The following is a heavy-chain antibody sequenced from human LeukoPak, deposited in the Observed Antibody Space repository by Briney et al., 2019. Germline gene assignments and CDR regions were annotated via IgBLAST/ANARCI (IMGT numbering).Heavy chain of an antibody. CDR2: ISGSGGST. Sequence: GGSLRLSCAASGFTFSSYAMSWVRQAPGKGLEWVSAISGSGGSTYYADSVKGRFTISRDNSKNTLYLQMNSLRAEDTAVYYCAKATIDDFWSGYSLHFDYWGQGTLVTVSS. J-gene: IGHJ4*02. D-gene: IGHD3-3*01. CDR1: GFTFSSYA. V-gene: IGHV3-23*01. CDR3: AKATIDDFWSGYSLHFDY.